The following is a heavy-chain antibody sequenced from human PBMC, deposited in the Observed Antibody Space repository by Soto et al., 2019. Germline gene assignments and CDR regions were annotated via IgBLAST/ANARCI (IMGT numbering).Heavy chain of an antibody. J-gene: IGHJ6*03. Sequence: SETLSLTCTVSGGSSSSSSYYWGWIRQPPGKGLEWIGSIYYSGSTYYNPSLKSRVTIPVDTSKNQFSLKLSSVTAADTAVYYCARQLGGFGYYYMDVWGKGTTVTVSS. D-gene: IGHD5-12*01. V-gene: IGHV4-39*01. CDR1: GGSSSSSSYY. CDR3: ARQLGGFGYYYMDV. CDR2: IYYSGST.